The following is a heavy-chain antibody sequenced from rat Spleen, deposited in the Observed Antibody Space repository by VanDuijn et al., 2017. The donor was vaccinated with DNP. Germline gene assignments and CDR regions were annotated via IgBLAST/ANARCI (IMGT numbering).Heavy chain of an antibody. CDR3: AKGPNFGGWSDYFDY. CDR1: XFNXXXYX. D-gene: IGHD1-11*01. J-gene: IGHJ2*01. CDR2: IKKDSSTI. V-gene: IGHV4-2*01. Sequence: EVKLVESGGGLVXXGRXXKLSCAXXXFNXXXYXXXWVXXXPGXGMEWIEQIKKDSSTINYIPSMKXKFTIARDNAQNTLYLQMNKLGSEDKGIYYCAKGPNFGGWSDYFDYWGQGVMVTVSS.